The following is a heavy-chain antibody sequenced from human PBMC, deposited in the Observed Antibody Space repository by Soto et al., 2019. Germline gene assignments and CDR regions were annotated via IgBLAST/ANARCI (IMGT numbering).Heavy chain of an antibody. CDR3: AKADDILTGYAFDP. CDR2: ISGRGGTI. CDR1: GFTFNNFL. D-gene: IGHD3-9*01. Sequence: EEQLLESGGGLVQPGGSLRLSCVASGFTFNNFLMSWVRQAPGKGLEWVPGISGRGGTISYADSVKGRFTISRDNSKNTLYLQMNSLRAEDTAIYYCAKADDILTGYAFDPWGQGTLVTVSS. V-gene: IGHV3-23*01. J-gene: IGHJ5*02.